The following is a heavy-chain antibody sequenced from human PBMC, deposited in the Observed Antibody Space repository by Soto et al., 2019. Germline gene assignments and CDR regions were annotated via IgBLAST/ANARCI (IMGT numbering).Heavy chain of an antibody. V-gene: IGHV3-9*01. Sequence: SLRLSCVASGFTFDDYAIHWVRQTPGKGLEWVSGLTWNGEVLGYADSVKGRFTISRDNAKNSLYLEMNSLRPEDTAIYYCVKDSESSGYLTHLDYWGQGTLVTVSS. J-gene: IGHJ4*02. CDR2: LTWNGEVL. D-gene: IGHD3-22*01. CDR3: VKDSESSGYLTHLDY. CDR1: GFTFDDYA.